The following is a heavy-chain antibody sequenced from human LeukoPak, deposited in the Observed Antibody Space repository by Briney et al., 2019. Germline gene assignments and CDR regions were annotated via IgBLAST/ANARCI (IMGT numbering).Heavy chain of an antibody. CDR1: GYTFTSYA. D-gene: IGHD4-17*01. CDR2: INAGNGNT. Sequence: ASVKVSCKASGYTFTSYAMHWVRQAPGQRLEWMGWINAGNGNTKYSQKFQGRVTITRDTSASTAYMELSSLRSEDTAVYYCARGLTTVTGYFDLWGRGTLVTVSS. CDR3: ARGLTTVTGYFDL. V-gene: IGHV1-3*01. J-gene: IGHJ2*01.